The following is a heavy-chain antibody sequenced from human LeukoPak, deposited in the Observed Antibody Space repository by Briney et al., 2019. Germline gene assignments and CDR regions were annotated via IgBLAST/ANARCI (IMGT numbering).Heavy chain of an antibody. CDR3: AKDRAGYGDYVPPPLDY. V-gene: IGHV3-7*01. J-gene: IGHJ4*02. Sequence: GGSLRLSCAASGFTFSSYWMSWVRQAPGKGLEWVANIKQDGSEKYYVDSVKGRFTISRDHAKNSLYLQMNSLRADDTAVYYCAKDRAGYGDYVPPPLDYWGQGTLVTFSS. CDR1: GFTFSSYW. D-gene: IGHD4-17*01. CDR2: IKQDGSEK.